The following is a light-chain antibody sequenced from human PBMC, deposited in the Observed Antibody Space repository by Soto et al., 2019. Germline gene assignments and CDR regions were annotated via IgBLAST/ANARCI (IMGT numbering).Light chain of an antibody. CDR1: SSNVRSNS. V-gene: IGLV1-44*01. CDR3: SAWDDSLNGYV. Sequence: QSVLTQPPSASGTPGQRVTISCSGSSSNVRSNSVNWYQQLPGTAPKLLIYSNIKRPSGVPDRFSASKSATSASLAISGLQSEDEADYYCSAWDDSLNGYVFGPGTKLTVL. CDR2: SNI. J-gene: IGLJ1*01.